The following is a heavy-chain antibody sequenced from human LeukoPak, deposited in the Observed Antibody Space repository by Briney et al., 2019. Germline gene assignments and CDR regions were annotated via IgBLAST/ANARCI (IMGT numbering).Heavy chain of an antibody. V-gene: IGHV4-39*01. CDR3: ARHETTVAGTSYFDY. J-gene: IGHJ4*02. CDR1: GGSISSSSYY. D-gene: IGHD6-19*01. CDR2: IYYSGST. Sequence: SETLSLTCTVSGGSISSSSYYWGWIRQPPGKGLEWIGSIYYSGSTYYNPSLKSRVTISVDTSKNQFSLKLSSVTAADTAVYYCARHETTVAGTSYFDYWGQGTLVTVSS.